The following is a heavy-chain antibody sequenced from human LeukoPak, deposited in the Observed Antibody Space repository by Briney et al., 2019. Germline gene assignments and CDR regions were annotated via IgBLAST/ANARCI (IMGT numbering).Heavy chain of an antibody. CDR3: APQGVWLLDY. J-gene: IGHJ4*02. V-gene: IGHV3-30*03. D-gene: IGHD5-12*01. CDR1: GFTFSSYG. Sequence: PGRSLRLSCAASGFTFSSYGMHWVRQAPGKGLEWVAVISYDGSNKYYADSVKGRFTISRDNSKNTLYLQMNSLRAEDTAVYYCAPQGVWLLDYWGQGTLVTVSS. CDR2: ISYDGSNK.